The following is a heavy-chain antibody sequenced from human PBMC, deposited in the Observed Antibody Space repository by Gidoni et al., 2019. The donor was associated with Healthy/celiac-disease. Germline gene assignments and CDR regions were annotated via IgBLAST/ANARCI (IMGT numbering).Heavy chain of an antibody. CDR1: GGSFSCYY. V-gene: IGHV4-34*01. CDR3: ARGPYYYDSSGYYHFDY. Sequence: QVQLQHWGAGLLKPSETLSLTCAVYGGSFSCYYWSWIRQPPGKGLEWIGEINHSGSTNYNPSLKSRVTISVDTSKNQFSLKLSSVTAADTAVYYCARGPYYYDSSGYYHFDYWGQGTLVTVSS. J-gene: IGHJ4*02. CDR2: INHSGST. D-gene: IGHD3-22*01.